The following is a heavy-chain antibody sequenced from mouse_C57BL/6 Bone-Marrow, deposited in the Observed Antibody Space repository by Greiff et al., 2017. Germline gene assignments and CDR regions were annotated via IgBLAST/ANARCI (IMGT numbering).Heavy chain of an antibody. J-gene: IGHJ2*03. D-gene: IGHD1-1*01. CDR3: ARFQIDYCGRSYGDY. CDR1: GYTFTSYW. V-gene: IGHV1-69*01. CDR2: IDPSDSYT. Sequence: VQLQQPGAELVMPGASVKLSCKASGYTFTSYWMHWVKQRPGQGLEWIGEIDPSDSYTNYNQKFKGKSTLTVDKSSSTAYMQLSSLTSEDSAVYYCARFQIDYCGRSYGDYWGQGTSLTVSS.